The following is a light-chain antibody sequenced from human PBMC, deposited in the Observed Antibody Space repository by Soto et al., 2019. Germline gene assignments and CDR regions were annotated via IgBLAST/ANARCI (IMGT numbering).Light chain of an antibody. Sequence: RLTQSPTSLSAAVGDRVTITCQSSQYIGNYLNWYQQKPGEAPRLLISDASNLEPGVPSRFSGSGSGADFTFIISSLQHEDVATYSCQQYDNIILSFGGGTNVDIK. CDR2: DAS. J-gene: IGKJ4*01. CDR3: QQYDNIILS. V-gene: IGKV1-33*01. CDR1: QYIGNY.